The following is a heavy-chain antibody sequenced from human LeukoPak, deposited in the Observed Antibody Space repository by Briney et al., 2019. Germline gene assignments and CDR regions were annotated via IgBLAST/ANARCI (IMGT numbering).Heavy chain of an antibody. J-gene: IGHJ6*03. CDR1: GGSIGTYY. D-gene: IGHD3-16*02. V-gene: IGHV4-59*08. CDR2: IYVTGT. Sequence: SETLSLTCTVSGGSIGTYYWSWVRQSPGTGLEWIGYIYVTGTRYNPYLQSRVTISVDRSRNQFFLKMTSVTAADTAVDYCARHIGGGIEDMDVWGRGTKVTVSS. CDR3: ARHIGGGIEDMDV.